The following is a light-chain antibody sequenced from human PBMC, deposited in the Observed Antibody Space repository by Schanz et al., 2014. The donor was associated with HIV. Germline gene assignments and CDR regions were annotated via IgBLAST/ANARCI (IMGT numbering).Light chain of an antibody. Sequence: QSVLTQPPSVSGAPGQGVTISCTGSTSNIGANYDVHWYQQLPGTAPKLLIYGNSNRPSGVPDRFSGSKSGTSVSLAITGLQAEDEADYYCQSYDNSLSGVIFGGGTKVTVL. CDR3: QSYDNSLSGVI. CDR1: TSNIGANYD. CDR2: GNS. J-gene: IGLJ2*01. V-gene: IGLV1-40*01.